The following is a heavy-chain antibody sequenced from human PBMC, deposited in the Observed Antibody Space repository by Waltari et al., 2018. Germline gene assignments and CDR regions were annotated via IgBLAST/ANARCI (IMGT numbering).Heavy chain of an antibody. CDR3: ARVDYYDSRGYFDY. Sequence: QVQLQESGPGLVKPSQTLSLTCTVSGGSISSGGSYWSWLRQPPGKGLEWIGYIYYSGSTYCNPSLKSRVTISIDTSKNQFSLKLSSVTAADTAVYYCARVDYYDSRGYFDYWGQGTLVTVSS. J-gene: IGHJ4*02. V-gene: IGHV4-31*03. CDR1: GGSISSGGSY. D-gene: IGHD3-22*01. CDR2: IYYSGST.